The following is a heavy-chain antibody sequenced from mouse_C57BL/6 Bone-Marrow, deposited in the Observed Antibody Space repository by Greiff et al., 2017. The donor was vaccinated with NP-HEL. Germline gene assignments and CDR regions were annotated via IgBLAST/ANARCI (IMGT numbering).Heavy chain of an antibody. Sequence: QVQLQQPGADLVKPGASVKLSCKASGYTFTSYWMHWVKQRPGRGLEWIGRIDPNSGGTKFNEKFKTKATLTVDKPSRTAYMQLSSLTSEDSAVYYCARYYDGSRGWYFDVWGTGTTVTVSS. V-gene: IGHV1-72*01. J-gene: IGHJ1*03. CDR3: ARYYDGSRGWYFDV. CDR2: IDPNSGGT. D-gene: IGHD1-1*01. CDR1: GYTFTSYW.